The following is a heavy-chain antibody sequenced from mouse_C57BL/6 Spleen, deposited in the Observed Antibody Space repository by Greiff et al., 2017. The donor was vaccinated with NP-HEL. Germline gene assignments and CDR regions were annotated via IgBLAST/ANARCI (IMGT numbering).Heavy chain of an antibody. Sequence: EVQLQQSGPELVKPGASVKISCKASGYTFTDYYMNWVKQSHGKSLEWIGDINPNNGGTSYNQKFKGKATLTVDKSSSTAYMELRSLTSEDSAVYYCARTGGFITTVDDYWGQGTTLTVSS. CDR1: GYTFTDYY. D-gene: IGHD1-1*01. CDR3: ARTGGFITTVDDY. V-gene: IGHV1-26*01. J-gene: IGHJ2*01. CDR2: INPNNGGT.